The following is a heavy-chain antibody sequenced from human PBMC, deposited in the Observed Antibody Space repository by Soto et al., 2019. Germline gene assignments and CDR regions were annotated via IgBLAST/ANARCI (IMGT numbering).Heavy chain of an antibody. J-gene: IGHJ4*02. D-gene: IGHD3-22*01. CDR3: ARGYYDSSGYSWAYYFDY. Sequence: PSETLSLTCTVSGGSISSHYWSWIRQPPGKGLEWIGYIYYSGSTNYNPSLKSRVTISVDTSKNQFSLKLSSVTAADTAVYYCARGYYDSSGYSWAYYFDYWGQGTLVTVSS. V-gene: IGHV4-59*11. CDR2: IYYSGST. CDR1: GGSISSHY.